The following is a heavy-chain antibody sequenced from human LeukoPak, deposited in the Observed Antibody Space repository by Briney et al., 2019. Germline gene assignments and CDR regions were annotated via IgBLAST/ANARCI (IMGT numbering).Heavy chain of an antibody. D-gene: IGHD1-7*01. V-gene: IGHV3-23*01. Sequence: GGTLRLSCADSGFTSSSHGMSWVRQAPGKGLEWVSAISGSGDRRFYADSVKGRFTISRDNSKNTLYLQMNSMRVEDTAVYYCTKEWSNAGTTISPPDYWGQGTLVTVSS. CDR2: ISGSGDRR. J-gene: IGHJ4*02. CDR1: GFTSSSHG. CDR3: TKEWSNAGTTISPPDY.